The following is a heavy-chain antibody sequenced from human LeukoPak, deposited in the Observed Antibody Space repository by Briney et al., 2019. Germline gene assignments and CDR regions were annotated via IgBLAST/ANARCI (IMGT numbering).Heavy chain of an antibody. V-gene: IGHV4-4*07. J-gene: IGHJ6*03. CDR2: IYTSGST. CDR1: GGSISSYY. D-gene: IGHD5/OR15-5a*01. CDR3: ARSVYEGPTQTNYYYYYYMDV. Sequence: PSETLSLTCTVSGGSISSYYWSWIRQPAGKGLEWIGRIYTSGSTNYNPSIKSRVTMSVDTSKNQFSLKLSSVTAADTAVYYCARSVYEGPTQTNYYYYYYMDVWGKGTTVTVSS.